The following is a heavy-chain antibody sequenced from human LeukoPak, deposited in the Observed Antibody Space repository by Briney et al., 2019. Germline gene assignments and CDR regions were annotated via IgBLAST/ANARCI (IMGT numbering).Heavy chain of an antibody. CDR3: ARFWRYDSVVYYNKGGPFYDY. CDR1: GGSISSYY. CDR2: IYYSGST. D-gene: IGHD3-22*01. V-gene: IGHV4-59*01. Sequence: SETLSLTCTVSGGSISSYYWSWIRQPPGEGLEWIGYIYYSGSTNYNPSLKSRVTISVDTSKNQFSLKLSSVTAADTAVYYCARFWRYDSVVYYNKGGPFYDYWGQGTLVTVSS. J-gene: IGHJ4*02.